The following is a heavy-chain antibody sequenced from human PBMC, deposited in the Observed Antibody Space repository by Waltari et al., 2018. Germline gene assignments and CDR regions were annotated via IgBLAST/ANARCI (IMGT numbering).Heavy chain of an antibody. CDR3: ARVKGPAPKD. CDR1: GGTFSSYA. J-gene: IGHJ4*02. D-gene: IGHD2-2*01. V-gene: IGHV1-2*02. CDR2: INPNSGGT. Sequence: SGAEVKKPGSSVKVSCKASGGTFSSYAISWVRQAPGQGLEWMGWINPNSGGTNYAQKFQGRVTMTRDTSISTAYMELSRLRSDDTAVYYCARVKGPAPKDWGQGTLVTVSS.